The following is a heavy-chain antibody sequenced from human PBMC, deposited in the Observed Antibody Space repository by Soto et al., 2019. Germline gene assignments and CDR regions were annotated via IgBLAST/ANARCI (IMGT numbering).Heavy chain of an antibody. Sequence: VHLVESGGGLVQPGGSLRLSCAASGFTFGSFSMNWVRQAPGKGLEWVSYISSSSGIIYYADSVKGRFTISRDIAKNSLYLQMNSLRAEDTAVYFCAKMVTTYYYYYMDVWGKGTTVTVSS. V-gene: IGHV3-48*01. D-gene: IGHD4-17*01. CDR3: AKMVTTYYYYYMDV. CDR1: GFTFGSFS. J-gene: IGHJ6*03. CDR2: ISSSSGII.